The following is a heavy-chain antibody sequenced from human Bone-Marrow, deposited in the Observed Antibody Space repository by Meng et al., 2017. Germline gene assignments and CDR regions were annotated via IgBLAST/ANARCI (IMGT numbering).Heavy chain of an antibody. D-gene: IGHD1-14*01. CDR3: TREFWPELDWFDP. CDR2: IRSKAYGGTT. Sequence: GESLKISCTASGFTFGDYAMSWFRQAPGKGLEWVGFIRSKAYGGTTEYAASVKGRFTISRDDSKSIAYLQMNSLKTEDTAVYYCTREFWPELDWFDPWGRGTLVTVSS. V-gene: IGHV3-49*03. J-gene: IGHJ5*02. CDR1: GFTFGDYA.